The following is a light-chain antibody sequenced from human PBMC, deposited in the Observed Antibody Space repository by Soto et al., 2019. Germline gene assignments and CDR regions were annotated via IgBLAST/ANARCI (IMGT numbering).Light chain of an antibody. CDR3: QQLNPGFT. Sequence: DIQLTQSPSFLSASVGDRVTITCRASQGISTYLAWYQQKPGKAPKLLIYAASTLQSGVPSRFRGSGSGTEFTLTISSLQPEDSATYYCQQLNPGFTFGPGTKVDI. CDR1: QGISTY. J-gene: IGKJ3*01. CDR2: AAS. V-gene: IGKV1-9*01.